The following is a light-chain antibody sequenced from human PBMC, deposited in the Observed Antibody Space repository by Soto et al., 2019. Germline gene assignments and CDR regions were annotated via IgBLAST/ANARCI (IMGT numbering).Light chain of an antibody. Sequence: EIVLTQSPGTLSLSPGERATLSCRASQSVSSIYLAWYQQKPGQAPRLLIYRASSRATGIPDRFSGSGSGTDFTITISRLEPEDFAVYYCQQYGCSPPYTFGQGTKLEIK. CDR3: QQYGCSPPYT. CDR1: QSVSSIY. J-gene: IGKJ2*01. CDR2: RAS. V-gene: IGKV3-20*01.